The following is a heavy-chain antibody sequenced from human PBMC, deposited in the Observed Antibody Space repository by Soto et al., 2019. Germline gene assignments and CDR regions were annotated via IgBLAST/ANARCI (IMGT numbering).Heavy chain of an antibody. Sequence: QVQLVQSGAEVKKPGSSVKVSCKASGGTFSSYAISWVRQAPGQGLEWMGGIIPIFGTANYAQKFKGRVTITADESMSTAYMELSSLRSEDTAVYYCARSRPDSSGYYLPFDYWGQGTLVTVSS. CDR3: ARSRPDSSGYYLPFDY. D-gene: IGHD3-22*01. CDR2: IIPIFGTA. CDR1: GGTFSSYA. V-gene: IGHV1-69*01. J-gene: IGHJ4*02.